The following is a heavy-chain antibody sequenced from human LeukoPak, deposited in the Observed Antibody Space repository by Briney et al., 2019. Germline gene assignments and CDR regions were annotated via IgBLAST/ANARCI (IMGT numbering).Heavy chain of an antibody. CDR2: INHSGST. CDR3: ARGQYYYDGSGYYYVFDY. Sequence: SETLSLTCAVYGGSFSGYYWSWIRQPPGKGLEWIGEINHSGSTNYNPSLKSRVTISVDTSKNQFSLKLSSVTAADTAVYYCARGQYYYDGSGYYYVFDYWGQGTLVTVSS. D-gene: IGHD3-22*01. J-gene: IGHJ4*02. CDR1: GGSFSGYY. V-gene: IGHV4-34*01.